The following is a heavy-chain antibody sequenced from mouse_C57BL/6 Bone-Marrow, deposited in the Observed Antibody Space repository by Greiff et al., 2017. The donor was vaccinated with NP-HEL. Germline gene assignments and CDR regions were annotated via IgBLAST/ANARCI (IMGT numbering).Heavy chain of an antibody. V-gene: IGHV5-9*01. CDR3: AIPYYYAMDY. J-gene: IGHJ4*01. CDR2: ISGGGGNT. Sequence: DVKLVESGGGLVKPGGSLKLSCAASGFTFSSYTMSWVRQTPEKRLEWVATISGGGGNTYYPDSVKGRFTISRDNAKNTLYLQMSSLRSEDTALYYCAIPYYYAMDYWGQGTSVTVSS. CDR1: GFTFSSYT.